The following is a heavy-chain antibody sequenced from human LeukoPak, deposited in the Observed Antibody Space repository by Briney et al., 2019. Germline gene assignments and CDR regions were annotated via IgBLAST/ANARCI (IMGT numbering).Heavy chain of an antibody. J-gene: IGHJ4*02. D-gene: IGHD2-2*01. V-gene: IGHV4-34*01. Sequence: PSETLSLTCAVSGGSFSGYYWSWIRQPPGKGLEWIGEINYSGSTNYNPSLKSRVTISVDTSKNQFSLTLSSVTPADTAVYYCARGLVVVVPSATHPSHYDYWGQGTLVTVSS. CDR2: INYSGST. CDR3: ARGLVVVVPSATHPSHYDY. CDR1: GGSFSGYY.